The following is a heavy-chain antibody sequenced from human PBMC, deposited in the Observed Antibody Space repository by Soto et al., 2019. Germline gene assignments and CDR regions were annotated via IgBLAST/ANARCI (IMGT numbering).Heavy chain of an antibody. J-gene: IGHJ5*02. D-gene: IGHD4-4*01. CDR2: IIPIIGII. Sequence: QVQLVQSGAEVKKPGSSVKVSCKASGGTFSTYTITWVRQAPGQGLECMGRIIPIIGIINYAQKFQGRVTISADXXXGXAYMELTGLRSDDTAVYYCAGDPDSHYNDSHASSYPWGQGTLVTVSS. CDR1: GGTFSTYT. CDR3: AGDPDSHYNDSHASSYP. V-gene: IGHV1-69*08.